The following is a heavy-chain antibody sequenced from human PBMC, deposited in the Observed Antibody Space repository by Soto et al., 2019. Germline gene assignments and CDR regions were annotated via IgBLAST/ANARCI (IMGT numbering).Heavy chain of an antibody. CDR2: ISSSSSYI. V-gene: IGHV3-21*01. D-gene: IGHD6-13*01. J-gene: IGHJ4*02. CDR3: VGGIPQRLVPYEY. Sequence: PGGSLRLSCAASGFTSSSYSMNWVRQAPGKGLEWVSSISSSSSYIYYADSVKGRFTISRDNAKNSLYLQMNSLRAEDTAVYYCVGGIPQRLVPYEYWGQGTLVTVSS. CDR1: GFTSSSYS.